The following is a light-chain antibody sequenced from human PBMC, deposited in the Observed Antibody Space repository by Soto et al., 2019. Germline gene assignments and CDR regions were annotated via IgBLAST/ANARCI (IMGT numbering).Light chain of an antibody. CDR1: SSDVGGYNH. CDR2: EVN. CDR3: QSYAGSNNYV. V-gene: IGLV2-8*01. Sequence: QSALTQPPSASGSPGQSVTISCTGTSSDVGGYNHVSWYQQYPGKAPKLMISEVNKRPSGVPDRFSGSKSGNTASLTVSGLQAEDEADYYCQSYAGSNNYVFGTGTKLTV. J-gene: IGLJ1*01.